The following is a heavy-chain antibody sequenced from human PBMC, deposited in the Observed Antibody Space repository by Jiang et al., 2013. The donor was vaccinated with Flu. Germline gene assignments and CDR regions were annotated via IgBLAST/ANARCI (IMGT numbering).Heavy chain of an antibody. J-gene: IGHJ6*02. CDR2: FDPEDGET. V-gene: IGHV1-24*01. Sequence: FDPEDGETIYAQKFQGRVTMTEDTSTDTAYMELSSLRSEDTAVYYCATVQRWGPSAVAFFGMDVWGQGTTVTVSS. D-gene: IGHD2-21*02. CDR3: ATVQRWGPSAVAFFGMDV.